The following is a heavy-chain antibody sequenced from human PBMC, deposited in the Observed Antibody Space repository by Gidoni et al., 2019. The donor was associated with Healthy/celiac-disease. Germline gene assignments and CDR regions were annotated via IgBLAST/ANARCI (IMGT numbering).Heavy chain of an antibody. J-gene: IGHJ3*02. CDR1: GYTFTRYY. CDR2: INPSGGST. Sequence: QEKLLPAGAEVKKPGASVKVSCTASGYTFTRYYMHWVRPAPGQGLESRGIINPSGGSTSYAQKCQGRVTMTRDTSMSTVYMELSSRRSADTAVYYCARVGHIVGATHPNDAFDIWGQGTIVTVSS. CDR3: ARVGHIVGATHPNDAFDI. V-gene: IGHV1-46*01. D-gene: IGHD1-26*01.